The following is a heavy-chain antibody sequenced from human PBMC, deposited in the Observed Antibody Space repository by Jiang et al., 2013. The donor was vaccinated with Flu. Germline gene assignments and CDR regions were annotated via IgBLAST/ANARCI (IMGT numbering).Heavy chain of an antibody. CDR1: GGSISSSTFF. J-gene: IGHJ4*02. CDR3: ARHFQWEVVGIDY. V-gene: IGHV4-39*01. D-gene: IGHD1-26*01. Sequence: GPGLVKPSETLSLTCTVSGGSISSSTFFWGWIRQSPGKGLEWIGSFYYSGSSYYTPSLKSRVSISVETSKNQFSLKLTSVTAADTAVYYCARHFQWEVVGIDYWGQGTLVTVSS. CDR2: FYYSGSS.